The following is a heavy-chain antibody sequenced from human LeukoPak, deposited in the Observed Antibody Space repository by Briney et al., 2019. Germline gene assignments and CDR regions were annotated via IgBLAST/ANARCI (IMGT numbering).Heavy chain of an antibody. CDR3: AKDWGARPYSSSLPTYFDY. J-gene: IGHJ4*02. Sequence: GGSLRLSCAASGFTFDDYAMHWVRQAPGKGLEWVSGISWNSGSIGYADSVKGRFTISRDNAKNSLYLQMNSLRAEDMALYYCAKDWGARPYSSSLPTYFDYWGQGTLVTVSS. CDR1: GFTFDDYA. CDR2: ISWNSGSI. V-gene: IGHV3-9*03. D-gene: IGHD6-6*01.